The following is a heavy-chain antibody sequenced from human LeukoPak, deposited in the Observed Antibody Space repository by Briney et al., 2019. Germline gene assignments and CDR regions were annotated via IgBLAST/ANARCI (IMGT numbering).Heavy chain of an antibody. Sequence: GGSLRLSCAASGFTVSRTYMSWVRQAPGKGLEWVSVYSDGNTYYAASVKGRFTISRDISKNTVYLQMNSLRAEDTAVYYCAGGIGWHFALWGRGTLVTVSS. D-gene: IGHD3-10*01. CDR2: YSDGNT. J-gene: IGHJ2*01. V-gene: IGHV3-66*01. CDR3: AGGIGWHFAL. CDR1: GFTVSRTY.